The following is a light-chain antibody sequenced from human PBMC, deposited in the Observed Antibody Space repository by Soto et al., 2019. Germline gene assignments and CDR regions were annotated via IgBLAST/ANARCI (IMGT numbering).Light chain of an antibody. CDR1: SSDVGGYNY. CDR3: SSYTSSTTLSVV. V-gene: IGLV2-14*01. J-gene: IGLJ2*01. CDR2: GVT. Sequence: QSALTQPASVSGSPGQSITISCTGTSSDVGGYNYVSWYQQHPGKAPKLMIYGVTNRPSGVSNRFSGSKSGNTASLTISGLQAEDEADYYCSSYTSSTTLSVVFGGGTMLTVL.